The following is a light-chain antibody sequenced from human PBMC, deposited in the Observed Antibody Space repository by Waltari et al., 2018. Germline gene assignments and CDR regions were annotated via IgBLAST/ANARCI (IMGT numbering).Light chain of an antibody. CDR2: KAS. CDR1: QSISSW. V-gene: IGKV1-5*03. J-gene: IGKJ1*01. CDR3: QQYNGWT. Sequence: DIQMTQSPSTLSASVGDRVTITCRASQSISSWLAWYQQKPGKAPKLLIYKASSLESGVPSRFSGSGSGTEFTLTISSLQPDDFATYYCQQYNGWTFGQGP.